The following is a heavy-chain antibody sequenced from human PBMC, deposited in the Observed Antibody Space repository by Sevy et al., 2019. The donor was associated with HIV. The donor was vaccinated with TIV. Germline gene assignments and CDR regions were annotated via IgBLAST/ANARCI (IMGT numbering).Heavy chain of an antibody. V-gene: IGHV1-18*01. CDR1: GYTFTSFG. CDR3: SRRGAFEYDSSGFQSH. D-gene: IGHD3-22*01. J-gene: IGHJ4*02. CDR2: ISVYNGKT. Sequence: ASVKVSCKTSGYTFTSFGISWVRQAPGQGLEWVGWISVYNGKTNYAQKFQGRITLTSETSTRTAYMELRSLRSDDTAVYYCSRRGAFEYDSSGFQSHWGQGTLVTVSS.